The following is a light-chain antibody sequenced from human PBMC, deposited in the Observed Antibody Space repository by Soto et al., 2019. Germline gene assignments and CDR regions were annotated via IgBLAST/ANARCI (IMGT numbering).Light chain of an antibody. CDR1: ISDVGGYNY. CDR2: DVS. Sequence: QSALTQPRAVSGSPGQSVTISCTGTISDVGGYNYFSWYQQHPGKAPKLMIYDVSKLPSGVPDRFSGSKSGNTASLTISGLQAEDEADYYCCSYAGSYTGVFGTGTKVTVL. V-gene: IGLV2-11*01. J-gene: IGLJ1*01. CDR3: CSYAGSYTGV.